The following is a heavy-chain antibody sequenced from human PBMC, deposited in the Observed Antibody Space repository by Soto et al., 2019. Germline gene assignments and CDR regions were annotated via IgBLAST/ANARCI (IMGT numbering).Heavy chain of an antibody. CDR1: GFTFSSYG. CDR3: ARAGQYYGWGGGDY. V-gene: IGHV3-33*01. CDR2: IWYDGSNK. D-gene: IGHD3-10*01. J-gene: IGHJ4*02. Sequence: QVQLVESGGGVGQPGRSLRLSCAASGFTFSSYGMHWVRQAPGKGLEWVAVIWYDGSNKYYADSVKGRFTISRDNSKNTLYLQMNSLRAEDTAVYYCARAGQYYGWGGGDYWGQGTLVTVSS.